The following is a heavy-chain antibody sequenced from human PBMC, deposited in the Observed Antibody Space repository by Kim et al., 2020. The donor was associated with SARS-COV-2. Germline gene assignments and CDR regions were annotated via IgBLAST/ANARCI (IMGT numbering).Heavy chain of an antibody. CDR1: GFTFSSYW. Sequence: GGSLRLSCAASGFTFSSYWMSWVRQAPGKGLEWVANIKQDGSEKYYVDSVKGRFTISRDNAKNSLYLQMSSLRAEDTAVFYCAREGVFSHSFDVWGQGTMVTVSS. V-gene: IGHV3-7*01. CDR3: AREGVFSHSFDV. CDR2: IKQDGSEK. J-gene: IGHJ3*01. D-gene: IGHD3-16*01.